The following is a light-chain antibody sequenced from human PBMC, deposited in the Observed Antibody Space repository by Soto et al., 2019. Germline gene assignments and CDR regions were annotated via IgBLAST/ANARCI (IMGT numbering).Light chain of an antibody. J-gene: IGLJ2*01. V-gene: IGLV2-14*01. CDR2: EVT. CDR1: SSDIGAYNY. Sequence: QSALTQPASVSGSPGQSISISCSGTSSDIGAYNYVSWYQQFPGKAPKLLIYEVTNRPSGVSSRFSGSKSGNTASLTISGRQAEDEGEYFCTSYATTSTLVFGGGTKLTVL. CDR3: TSYATTSTLV.